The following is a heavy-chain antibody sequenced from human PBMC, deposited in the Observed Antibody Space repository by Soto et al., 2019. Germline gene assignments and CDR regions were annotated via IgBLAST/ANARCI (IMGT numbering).Heavy chain of an antibody. Sequence: XVSLRLSCAASGFTFRSFTMNWVRQAPGKGLEWVSTISSNSAYIYYTDALRGRFTISRDNAKNSLHLQMNSLRAEDTAVCYCTRDASRDSSARGWFDPWGPGTLVTVSS. CDR2: ISSNSAYI. D-gene: IGHD6-13*01. CDR1: GFTFRSFT. V-gene: IGHV3-21*01. CDR3: TRDASRDSSARGWFDP. J-gene: IGHJ5*02.